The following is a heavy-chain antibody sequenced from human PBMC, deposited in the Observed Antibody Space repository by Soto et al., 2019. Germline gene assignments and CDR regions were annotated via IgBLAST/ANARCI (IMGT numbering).Heavy chain of an antibody. J-gene: IGHJ4*02. V-gene: IGHV3-23*01. CDR1: GFPFSSYV. D-gene: IGHD4-4*01. CDR2: ISGGGSNT. Sequence: VGSLRLSCAASGFPFSSYVMSWVRQAPGKGLEWVSGISGGGSNTFYADSVKGRFTISGDNSKNTLLLQMNSLGAEDTAVYYCAKDSNKYSSSLRGRYFDYWGQGIEVTVSS. CDR3: AKDSNKYSSSLRGRYFDY.